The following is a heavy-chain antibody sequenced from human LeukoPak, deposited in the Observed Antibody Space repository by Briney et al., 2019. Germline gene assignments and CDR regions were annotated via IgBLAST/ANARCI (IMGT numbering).Heavy chain of an antibody. V-gene: IGHV4-39*07. Sequence: SETLSLTCTVSGGSMISNSYYWVWVRQPPGKGLEWIGSINYSGSTYYNPSLKSRVTISVDTSKNQFSLKLSSVTAADTAVYYCARVEEGSLLFDYWGQGTLVTVSS. J-gene: IGHJ4*02. CDR3: ARVEEGSLLFDY. D-gene: IGHD3-3*01. CDR2: INYSGST. CDR1: GGSMISNSYY.